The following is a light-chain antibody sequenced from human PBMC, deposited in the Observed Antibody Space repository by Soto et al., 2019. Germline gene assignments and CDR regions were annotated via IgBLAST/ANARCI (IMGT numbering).Light chain of an antibody. Sequence: EIVLTQSPATLSLSPGERATLSCRASQSLSRYLAWYQQKPGQAPRLLIYDTSNRATGIPVRFSGSGSGTDFTLTISSLEPEDFAVYYCQQRSSCPLTFGPGTKVDIK. CDR1: QSLSRY. J-gene: IGKJ3*01. CDR2: DTS. V-gene: IGKV3-11*01. CDR3: QQRSSCPLT.